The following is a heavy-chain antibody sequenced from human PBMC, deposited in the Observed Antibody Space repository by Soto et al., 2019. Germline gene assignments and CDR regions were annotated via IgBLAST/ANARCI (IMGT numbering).Heavy chain of an antibody. J-gene: IGHJ5*02. D-gene: IGHD6-13*01. CDR2: IYNTGST. CDR1: GGFISSGDYY. CDR3: ARARRYTSSWFWFDP. V-gene: IGHV4-31*03. Sequence: GPGPGHSSETLSLTCTVSGGFISSGDYYWSWIRQHPGKGLEWIGYIYNTGSTDYSPSLKSRLTMSVDTAKNQFSLKLTSVTAADAAVYFCARARRYTSSWFWFDPWGQGTPVTVSS.